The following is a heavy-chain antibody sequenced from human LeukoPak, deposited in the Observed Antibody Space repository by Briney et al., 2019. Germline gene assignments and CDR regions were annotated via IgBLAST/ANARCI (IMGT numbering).Heavy chain of an antibody. CDR1: GGSISSGGYY. V-gene: IGHV4-31*03. CDR3: ARGAGYCTSTSCHLWSDY. Sequence: PSETLSLTCTVSGGSISSGGYYWSWIRQHPGKGLEWIGYIDYSGSTYYNPSLKSRVTISVDTSKIQFSLKLSSVTAADTAVYYCARGAGYCTSTSCHLWSDYWGQGTLVTVSS. CDR2: IDYSGST. J-gene: IGHJ4*02. D-gene: IGHD2-2*01.